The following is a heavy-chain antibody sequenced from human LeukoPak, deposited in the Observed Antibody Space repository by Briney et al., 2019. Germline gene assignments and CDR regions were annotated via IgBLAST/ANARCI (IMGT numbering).Heavy chain of an antibody. V-gene: IGHV4-59*01. CDR1: GGSISPYY. D-gene: IGHD4-17*01. CDR2: ISYSGST. Sequence: SETLSLTCTVSGGSISPYYWSWIRQPPGKGLEWIGYISYSGSTSFNPSLKSRVTISVDTSTNQFSLVLSSVTAADTAVYYCARAGSYRLTTTLWGQGTLVTVSS. CDR3: ARAGSYRLTTTL. J-gene: IGHJ4*02.